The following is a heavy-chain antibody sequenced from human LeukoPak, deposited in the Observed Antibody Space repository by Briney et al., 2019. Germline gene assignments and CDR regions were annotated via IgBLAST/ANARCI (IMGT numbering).Heavy chain of an antibody. CDR2: IYTSGST. J-gene: IGHJ4*02. CDR1: GGSISSYY. D-gene: IGHD3-10*01. CDR3: AGEFDYYGSGSYWLFDY. V-gene: IGHV4-4*07. Sequence: SETLSLTCTVSGGSISSYYWNWIRQPAGKGLEWIGRIYTSGSTNYNPSLKSRVTMSVDTSKNQFSLKLSSVTAADTAVYYCAGEFDYYGSGSYWLFDYWGQGTLVTVSS.